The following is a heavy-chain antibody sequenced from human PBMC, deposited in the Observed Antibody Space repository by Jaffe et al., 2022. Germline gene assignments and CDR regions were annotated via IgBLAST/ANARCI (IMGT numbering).Heavy chain of an antibody. CDR1: GFTFSNAW. CDR2: IKSKTDGGTT. CDR3: TAFHDYGDYAAPFDY. D-gene: IGHD4-17*01. Sequence: EVQLVESGGGLVKPGGSLRLSCAASGFTFSNAWMSWVRQAPGKGLEWVGRIKSKTDGGTTDYAAPVKGRFTISRDDSKNTLYLQMNSLKTEDTAVYYCTAFHDYGDYAAPFDYWGQGTLVTVSS. V-gene: IGHV3-15*01. J-gene: IGHJ4*02.